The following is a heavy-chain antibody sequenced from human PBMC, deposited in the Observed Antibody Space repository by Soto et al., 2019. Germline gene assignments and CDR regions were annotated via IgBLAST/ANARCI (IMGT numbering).Heavy chain of an antibody. Sequence: GGSLRLSCAASGFTFSSYAMTWVRQAPGKGLEWVSAISGSGGSTYYADSVKGRFTISRDNSKNTLYLLMNSLRTEDTAVYCCWGYCYYSSQISLGMDVWGKLNTVTVSS. CDR3: WGYCYYSSQISLGMDV. V-gene: IGHV3-23*01. D-gene: IGHD2-15*01. J-gene: IGHJ6*04. CDR2: ISGSGGST. CDR1: GFTFSSYA.